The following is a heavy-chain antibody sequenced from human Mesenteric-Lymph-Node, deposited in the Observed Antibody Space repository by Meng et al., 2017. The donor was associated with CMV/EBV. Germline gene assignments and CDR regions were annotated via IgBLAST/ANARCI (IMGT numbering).Heavy chain of an antibody. Sequence: KVSCKGSGYSFTNYWIGWVRQMPGKGLEWMGIIYPGDSDTTYSPSFQGQVTISADKSISTAYLQWSSLKASDTAIYYCARLGRVVVPAALIWFDPWGQGTLVTVSS. D-gene: IGHD2-2*01. J-gene: IGHJ5*02. CDR1: GYSFTNYW. CDR2: IYPGDSDT. CDR3: ARLGRVVVPAALIWFDP. V-gene: IGHV5-51*01.